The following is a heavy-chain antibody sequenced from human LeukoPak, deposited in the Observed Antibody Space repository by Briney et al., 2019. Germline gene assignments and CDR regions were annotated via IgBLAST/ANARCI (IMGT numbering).Heavy chain of an antibody. CDR1: GGSISSYY. J-gene: IGHJ4*02. Sequence: PSETLSLTCTVSGGSISSYYRSWIRQPPGKGLEWIGYIYYSGSTNYNPSLKSRVTISVGTSKNQFSLKLSSVTAADTAVYYCARGPGGIAAAGYYFDYWGQGTLVTVSS. V-gene: IGHV4-59*01. D-gene: IGHD6-13*01. CDR2: IYYSGST. CDR3: ARGPGGIAAAGYYFDY.